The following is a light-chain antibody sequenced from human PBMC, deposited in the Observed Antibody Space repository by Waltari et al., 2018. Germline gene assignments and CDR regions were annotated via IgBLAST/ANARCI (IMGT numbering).Light chain of an antibody. Sequence: SSELTQGPDVSVALGQTVKITCQGDSLRTSYASWYQVKPGQAPVLVLFGKEKRPSWIAYRISGYRSGTTCSLTSTGAQAEDEADYYCHSRKGSDNQVVFGGGTKLTVL. CDR2: GKE. J-gene: IGLJ3*02. V-gene: IGLV3-19*01. CDR1: SLRTSY. CDR3: HSRKGSDNQVV.